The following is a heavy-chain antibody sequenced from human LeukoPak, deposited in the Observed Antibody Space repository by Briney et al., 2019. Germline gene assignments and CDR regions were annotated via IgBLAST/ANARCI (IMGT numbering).Heavy chain of an antibody. D-gene: IGHD3-10*01. J-gene: IGHJ3*02. Sequence: PSETLSLTCTVSGGSISSGDYYWSWIRQPPGKGLEWIGYIYYSGSTYYNPSLKSRITISVDTSKTQFSLKLSSVIAADTAVYFCAREFVRVNASDIWGQGTMVTVSS. CDR2: IYYSGST. V-gene: IGHV4-30-4*08. CDR1: GGSISSGDYY. CDR3: AREFVRVNASDI.